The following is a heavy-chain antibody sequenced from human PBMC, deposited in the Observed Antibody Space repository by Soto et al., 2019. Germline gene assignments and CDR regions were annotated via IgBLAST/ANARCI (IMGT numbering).Heavy chain of an antibody. CDR3: ARSSMTTVVTPREDAFDI. Sequence: QVQLVQSGAEVKKPGSSVKVSCKASGGTFSSYAISWVRQAPGQGLEWMGGIIPIFGTANYAQKFQGRVTITADESTSTAYMELSSLRSEDTAVYYCARSSMTTVVTPREDAFDIWGQGTMVTVSS. J-gene: IGHJ3*02. CDR2: IIPIFGTA. CDR1: GGTFSSYA. D-gene: IGHD4-17*01. V-gene: IGHV1-69*12.